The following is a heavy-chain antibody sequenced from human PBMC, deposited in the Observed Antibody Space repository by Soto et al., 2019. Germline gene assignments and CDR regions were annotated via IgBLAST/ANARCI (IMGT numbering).Heavy chain of an antibody. CDR1: GFTFSSYV. Sequence: QVQLVESGGGVVQPGRSLRLSCAAGGFTFSSYVVQWVRQAPGKGLEWVAIISYDGNNKYYADSVKGRFTISRDNSKNTLYLQMNSLRAEDTALYYCARAGCDGGSCYTLVGLRYGMDVWGQGTTVTVS. J-gene: IGHJ6*02. CDR3: ARAGCDGGSCYTLVGLRYGMDV. V-gene: IGHV3-30-3*01. CDR2: ISYDGNNK. D-gene: IGHD2-15*01.